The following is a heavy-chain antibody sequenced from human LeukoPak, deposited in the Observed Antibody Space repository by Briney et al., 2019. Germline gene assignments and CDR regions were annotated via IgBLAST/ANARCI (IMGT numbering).Heavy chain of an antibody. J-gene: IGHJ2*01. D-gene: IGHD2-15*01. Sequence: ASVKVSCKASGYTFTSYGISWVRQAPGQGLEWMGWISAYNGNTNYAQKLQGRVTMTTDTSTSTAYMELRSLRSDDTAVYYCARLDCSGGSCYSGRTPYWYFDLWGRGTLVTVSS. V-gene: IGHV1-18*01. CDR3: ARLDCSGGSCYSGRTPYWYFDL. CDR1: GYTFTSYG. CDR2: ISAYNGNT.